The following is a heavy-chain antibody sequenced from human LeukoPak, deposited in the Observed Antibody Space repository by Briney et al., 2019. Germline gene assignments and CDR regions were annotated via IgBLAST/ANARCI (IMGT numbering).Heavy chain of an antibody. CDR2: ISAYSGNT. CDR1: GYTFTSYG. CDR3: ARGQAVAGTPYYFDY. J-gene: IGHJ4*02. V-gene: IGHV1-18*01. D-gene: IGHD6-19*01. Sequence: ASVKVSCKASGYTFTSYGISWVRQAPGQGLEGMGWISAYSGNTNYAQKLQGRVTMTTDTSTSTAYMELRSLRSDDTAVHYCARGQAVAGTPYYFDYWGQGTLVTVSS.